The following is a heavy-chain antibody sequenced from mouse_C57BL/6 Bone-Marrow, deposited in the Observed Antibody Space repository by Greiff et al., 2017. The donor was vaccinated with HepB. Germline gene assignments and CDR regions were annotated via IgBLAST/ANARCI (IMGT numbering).Heavy chain of an antibody. J-gene: IGHJ3*01. CDR3: TSITTVSPFAY. CDR2: IDPENGDT. Sequence: VQLQQSGAELVRPGASVKLSCTASGFNIKDDYMHWVKQRPEQGLEWIGWIDPENGDTEYASKFQGKATITADTSSNTAYLQLSSLTSEDTAVYYCTSITTVSPFAYWGQGTLVTVSA. CDR1: GFNIKDDY. D-gene: IGHD1-1*01. V-gene: IGHV14-4*01.